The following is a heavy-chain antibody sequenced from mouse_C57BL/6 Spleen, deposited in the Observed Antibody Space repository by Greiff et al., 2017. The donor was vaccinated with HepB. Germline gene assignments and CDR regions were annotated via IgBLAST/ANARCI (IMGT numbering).Heavy chain of an antibody. CDR3: ARLHDYGPWFAY. V-gene: IGHV1-69*01. CDR2: IDPSDSYT. CDR1: GYTFTSYW. J-gene: IGHJ3*01. Sequence: QVQLQHPGAELVMPGASVKLSCKASGYTFTSYWMHWVKQRPGQGLEWIGEIDPSDSYTNYNQKFKGKSTLTVDKSSSTAYMQLSSLTSEDSAVYYCARLHDYGPWFAYWGQGTLVTVSA. D-gene: IGHD2-4*01.